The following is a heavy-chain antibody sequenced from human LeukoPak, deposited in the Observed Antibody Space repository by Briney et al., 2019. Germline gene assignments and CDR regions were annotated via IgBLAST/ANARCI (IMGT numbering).Heavy chain of an antibody. J-gene: IGHJ4*02. CDR1: GGSISSRNHY. CDR2: IFYTGNT. V-gene: IGHV4-39*01. CDR3: SRHVNTFDY. Sequence: SETLSLTCSVSGGSISSRNHYWGWIRQPPGKWLEWIGSIFYTGNTYYNPSLRSRVTMSVDTSKNHFSLNLSSVTAADMAVYYCSRHVNTFDYWGQGALVTVSS.